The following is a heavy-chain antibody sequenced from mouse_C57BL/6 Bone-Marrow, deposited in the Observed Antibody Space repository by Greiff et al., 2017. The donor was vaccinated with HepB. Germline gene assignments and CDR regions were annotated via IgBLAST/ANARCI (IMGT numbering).Heavy chain of an antibody. CDR3: TRGEELPSRFAY. CDR1: GYTFTSYW. Sequence: VQLQQSGTVLARPGASVKMSCKTSGYTFTSYWMHWVKQRPGQGLEWIGAIYPGNSDTSYNQKFKGKAKLTAVTSASTAYMELSSLTNEDSAVYYWTRGEELPSRFAYWGQGTLVTVSA. V-gene: IGHV1-5*01. CDR2: IYPGNSDT. J-gene: IGHJ3*01. D-gene: IGHD4-1*01.